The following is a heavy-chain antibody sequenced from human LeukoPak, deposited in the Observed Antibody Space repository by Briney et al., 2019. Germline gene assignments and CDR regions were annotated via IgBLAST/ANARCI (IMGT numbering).Heavy chain of an antibody. CDR3: AKDKLERPPDYYYYMDV. CDR2: IRYDGSNK. CDR1: GFTFSSYG. V-gene: IGHV3-30*02. J-gene: IGHJ6*03. D-gene: IGHD1-1*01. Sequence: GGSLRLSCAASGFTFSSYGMHWVRQAPGKGLEWVAFIRYDGSNKYYADSVKGRFTISRDNSKNTLYLQMNSLRAEDTAVYYCAKDKLERPPDYYYYMDVWGKGTTVTVSS.